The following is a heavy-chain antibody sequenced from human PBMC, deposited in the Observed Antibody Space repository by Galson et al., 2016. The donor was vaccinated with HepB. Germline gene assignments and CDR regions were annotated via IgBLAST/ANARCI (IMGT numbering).Heavy chain of an antibody. CDR3: AKDKFEYSTPSVIGGAFDH. D-gene: IGHD6-6*01. CDR1: GFTFRSYG. CDR2: ISYDGSEK. J-gene: IGHJ4*02. V-gene: IGHV3-30*19. Sequence: SLRLSCAASGFTFRSYGMHWVRQAPGKGLEWVAVISYDGSEKDYAASVKGRFTFSRDNSKNTLYLEMNGLRADDTAVYYCAKDKFEYSTPSVIGGAFDHWGQGTLVTVSS.